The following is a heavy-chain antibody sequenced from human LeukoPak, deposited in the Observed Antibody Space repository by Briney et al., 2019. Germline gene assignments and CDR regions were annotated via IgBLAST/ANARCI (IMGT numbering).Heavy chain of an antibody. CDR3: AKDGYCSSTSCLVYYYGMDV. D-gene: IGHD2-2*01. Sequence: GGSLRLSCAASGFTFSSYDMHWVRQAPGKGLEWVAVISYYGSNKYYADSVKGRFTISRDNSKNTLYLQMNSLRAEDTAVYYCAKDGYCSSTSCLVYYYGMDVWGQGTTVTVSS. V-gene: IGHV3-30*18. CDR1: GFTFSSYD. CDR2: ISYYGSNK. J-gene: IGHJ6*02.